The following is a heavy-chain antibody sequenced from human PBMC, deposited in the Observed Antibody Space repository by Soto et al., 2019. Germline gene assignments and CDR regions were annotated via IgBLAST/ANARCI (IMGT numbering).Heavy chain of an antibody. Sequence: QVQLVQSGAEVKKPGASVKVSCKASGYTFTSYGISWVRKAPGQGLEWMGWISAYNGNTNYAQKLQGRVTMTTDTSTRTAYMALRSLISDDTAVYYCARGEYQPDHRTLGDYWGQGTLVTVSS. D-gene: IGHD2-2*01. V-gene: IGHV1-18*01. CDR1: GYTFTSYG. CDR3: ARGEYQPDHRTLGDY. CDR2: ISAYNGNT. J-gene: IGHJ4*02.